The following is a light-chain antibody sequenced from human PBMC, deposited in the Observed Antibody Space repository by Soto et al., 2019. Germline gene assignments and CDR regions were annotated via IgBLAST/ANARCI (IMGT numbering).Light chain of an antibody. V-gene: IGKV3-11*01. J-gene: IGKJ1*01. CDR2: DVS. CDR1: QSVSSN. CDR3: QQRSNWPRT. Sequence: EIVMTQSPATLSVSPVARAPLSLRARQSVSSNLAWYPQKPGQSPRVLIYDVSNRATGIPTRFSGSGSGTDFTLTISSLETEDFAVYYCQQRSNWPRTFGQGTTVDIK.